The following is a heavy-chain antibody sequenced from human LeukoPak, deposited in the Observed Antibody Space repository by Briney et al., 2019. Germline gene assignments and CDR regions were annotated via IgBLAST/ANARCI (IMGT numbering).Heavy chain of an antibody. D-gene: IGHD2-2*01. Sequence: SETLSLTCAVYGGSFSGYYWSWIRQPPGKGLEWIGEINHSGSTNHNPSLKSRVTISVDTSKNQFSLKLSSVTAADTAVYYCARGRYCSSTSCYPRGPIYFDYWGQGTLVTVSS. CDR1: GGSFSGYY. J-gene: IGHJ4*02. V-gene: IGHV4-34*01. CDR2: INHSGST. CDR3: ARGRYCSSTSCYPRGPIYFDY.